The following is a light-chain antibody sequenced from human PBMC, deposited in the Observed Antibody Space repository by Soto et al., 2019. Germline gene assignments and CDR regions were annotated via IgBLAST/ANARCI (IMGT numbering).Light chain of an antibody. CDR3: AAWDDSLKVLV. J-gene: IGLJ2*01. V-gene: IGLV1-44*01. CDR1: SSNIGSNT. Sequence: QSVLTQPPSASGTPGQRVTISCSGSSSNIGSNTVNWYQQLPGTAPKLLIYSNNQRPSGVPDRFSGSKSGTSASLAISGLQSEDEADYYCAAWDDSLKVLVFGGGTKLTVL. CDR2: SNN.